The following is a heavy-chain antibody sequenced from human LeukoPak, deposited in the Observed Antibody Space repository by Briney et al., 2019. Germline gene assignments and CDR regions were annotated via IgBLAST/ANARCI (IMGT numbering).Heavy chain of an antibody. CDR1: GYTFNSYG. CDR2: IHTYNGHT. V-gene: IGHV1-18*01. Sequence: GASVKVSCKSSGYTFNSYGITWVRQAPGQGLEWMGWIHTYNGHTNYAQKLQGRVTTTTDTSTSTAYMELRSLRSDDTAVYYCARDQYYDSKGWFDPWGQGTLVTVSS. D-gene: IGHD3-22*01. J-gene: IGHJ5*02. CDR3: ARDQYYDSKGWFDP.